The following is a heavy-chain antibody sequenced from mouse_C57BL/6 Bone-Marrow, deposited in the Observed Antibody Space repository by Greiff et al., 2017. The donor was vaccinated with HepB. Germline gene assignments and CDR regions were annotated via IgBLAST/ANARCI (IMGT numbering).Heavy chain of an antibody. CDR2: ISSGGSYT. J-gene: IGHJ3*01. V-gene: IGHV5-6*01. Sequence: EVQLVESGGDLVKPGGSLKLSCAASGFTFSSYGMSWVRQTPDKRLEWVATISSGGSYTYYPDSVKGRFTISRDNAKNTLYLQMSSLKSEDTAMYYCARHRGGNYACFAYWGQGTLVTVSA. D-gene: IGHD2-1*01. CDR3: ARHRGGNYACFAY. CDR1: GFTFSSYG.